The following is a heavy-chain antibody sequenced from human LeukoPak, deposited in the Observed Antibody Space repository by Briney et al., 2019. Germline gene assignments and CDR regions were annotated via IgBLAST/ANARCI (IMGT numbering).Heavy chain of an antibody. V-gene: IGHV4-39*07. CDR2: IYYSGST. J-gene: IGHJ5*02. Sequence: PSETLSLTCTVSGGSISSSSYYWGWIRQPPGKGLEWIGSIYYSGSTYYNPSLKSRVTMSVDKSKSQLSLKLTSVTAADTAVYYCAGDVHPQDEPLYGNWFDPWGQGTLVTVSS. CDR1: GGSISSSSYY. CDR3: AGDVHPQDEPLYGNWFDP. D-gene: IGHD2-2*02.